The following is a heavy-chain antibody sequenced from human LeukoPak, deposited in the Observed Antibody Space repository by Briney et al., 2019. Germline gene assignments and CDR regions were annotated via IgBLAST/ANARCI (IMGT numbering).Heavy chain of an antibody. CDR3: AKVFSRYSGYEPTDY. Sequence: PGGSLRLSCAASGFTVSSNYMSWVRQAPGKGLEWVSVIYSGGSTYYADSVRGRFTISRDNSKNTLYLQMNSLRAEDTAVYYCAKVFSRYSGYEPTDYWGQGTLVTVSS. J-gene: IGHJ4*02. CDR2: IYSGGST. D-gene: IGHD5-12*01. V-gene: IGHV3-53*05. CDR1: GFTVSSNY.